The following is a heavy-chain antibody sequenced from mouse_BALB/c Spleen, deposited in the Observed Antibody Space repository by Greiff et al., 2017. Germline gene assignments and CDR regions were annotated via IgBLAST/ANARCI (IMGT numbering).Heavy chain of an antibody. CDR2: ISYSGST. Sequence: EVKLVESGPGLVKPSQSLSLTCTVTGYSITSDYAWNWIRQFPGNKLEWMGYISYSGSTSYNPSLKSRISITRDTSKNQFFLQLNSVTTEDTATYYCAREVGYDGYYFDYWGQGTTLTVSS. CDR3: AREVGYDGYYFDY. V-gene: IGHV3-2*02. CDR1: GYSITSDYA. J-gene: IGHJ2*01. D-gene: IGHD2-2*01.